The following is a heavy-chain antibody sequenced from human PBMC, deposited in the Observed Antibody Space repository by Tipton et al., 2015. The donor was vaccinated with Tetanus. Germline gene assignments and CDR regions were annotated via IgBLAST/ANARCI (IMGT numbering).Heavy chain of an antibody. CDR1: GGSVSSGSYY. D-gene: IGHD6-13*01. J-gene: IGHJ4*02. CDR2: ILYGAST. Sequence: TLSLTCTVFGGSVSSGSYYWAWIRQPPGKGLEYIGYILYGASTHYNPSLKSRATVSADPSQNQFSLKLNSVTAADTAVYYCARGWGSSWYYFDYWGQGILVTVSS. CDR3: ARGWGSSWYYFDY. V-gene: IGHV4-61*01.